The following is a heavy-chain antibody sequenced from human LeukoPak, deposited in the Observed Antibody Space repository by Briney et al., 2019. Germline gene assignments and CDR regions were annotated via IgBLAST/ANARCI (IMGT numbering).Heavy chain of an antibody. D-gene: IGHD3-10*01. CDR3: AREEYYYGSASFDY. Sequence: QTGGSLRLSCAAPGFTVSSNYMSWVRQAPGKGLEWVSVIYSGGSTYYADSVKGRFTISRDNSKNTLYLQMNSLRAEDTAVYYCAREEYYYGSASFDYWGQGTLVTVSS. V-gene: IGHV3-66*01. CDR2: IYSGGST. CDR1: GFTVSSNY. J-gene: IGHJ4*02.